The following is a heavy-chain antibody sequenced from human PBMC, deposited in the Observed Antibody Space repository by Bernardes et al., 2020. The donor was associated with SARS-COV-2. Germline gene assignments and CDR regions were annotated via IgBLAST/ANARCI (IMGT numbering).Heavy chain of an antibody. J-gene: IGHJ6*02. V-gene: IGHV5-51*01. CDR1: GYRFPTNW. D-gene: IGHD3-3*01. Sequence: GESLKIPCKGSGYRFPTNWIGWVRQMPGKGLEWMGIIYPDDSDTRYSPAFQGRVTISADKSTSATFLHWSNLEASDTATYFCARTNYDFWSDYYPGMDVWGQGTTVTVSS. CDR3: ARTNYDFWSDYYPGMDV. CDR2: IYPDDSDT.